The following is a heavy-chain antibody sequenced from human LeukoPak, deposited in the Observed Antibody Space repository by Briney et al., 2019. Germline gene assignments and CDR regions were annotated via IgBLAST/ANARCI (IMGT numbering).Heavy chain of an antibody. J-gene: IGHJ6*02. D-gene: IGHD5-18*01. CDR3: ARHDTAMATDYGMDV. V-gene: IGHV3-11*01. Sequence: GGSLRLSCAASGFTFSDYYMSWIRQAPGKGLEWVSYISSRGSTIYYADSVEGRFTISRDNAKNSLYLQMNSLRAEDTAVCYCARHDTAMATDYGMDVWGQGTTVTVSS. CDR1: GFTFSDYY. CDR2: ISSRGSTI.